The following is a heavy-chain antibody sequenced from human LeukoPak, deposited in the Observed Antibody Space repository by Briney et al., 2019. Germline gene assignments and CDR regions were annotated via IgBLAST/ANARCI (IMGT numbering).Heavy chain of an antibody. Sequence: ASVKVSCKASAYTFTGYYMHWVRQAPGQGLEWMGWINPDSGGTNYAQKFQGRVTMSRDTSISTAYMEVSRLRSDDTAVYYCAREGSGWYGNFDYWGQGTLVTVSS. CDR1: AYTFTGYY. CDR3: AREGSGWYGNFDY. D-gene: IGHD6-19*01. CDR2: INPDSGGT. J-gene: IGHJ4*02. V-gene: IGHV1-2*02.